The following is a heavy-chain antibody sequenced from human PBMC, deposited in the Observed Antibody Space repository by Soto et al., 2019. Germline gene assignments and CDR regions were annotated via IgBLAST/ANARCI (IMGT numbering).Heavy chain of an antibody. CDR3: ASGGENNFWSGFPDY. V-gene: IGHV3-30-3*01. D-gene: IGHD3-3*01. CDR2: VSYDASNK. CDR1: GFTFSRFA. J-gene: IGHJ4*02. Sequence: QVHLVESGGGVVQPGKSLRLSCAASGFTFSRFAINWVRQTPGKGLEWVAVVSYDASNKMYADSVKGRFTISRDNFRNMVFLKMSSLSAEDTAIYYCASGGENNFWSGFPDYWGQGTLVTVSS.